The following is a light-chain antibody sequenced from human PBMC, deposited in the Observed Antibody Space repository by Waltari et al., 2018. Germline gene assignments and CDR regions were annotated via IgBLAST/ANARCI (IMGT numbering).Light chain of an antibody. Sequence: RRAYDSVSYYVAWYQQRPGQAPGLLIYDTSHRATGIPDRFSGSGSETDFTLTISSLEPEDFAVYYCQQRRNWPLTFGGATKVEIK. CDR1: DSVSYY. CDR2: DTS. CDR3: QQRRNWPLT. J-gene: IGKJ4*01. V-gene: IGKV3-11*01.